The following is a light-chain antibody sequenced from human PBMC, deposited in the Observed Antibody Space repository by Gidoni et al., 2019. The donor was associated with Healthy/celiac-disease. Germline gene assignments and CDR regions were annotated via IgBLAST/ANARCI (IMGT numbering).Light chain of an antibody. CDR3: QQYNNWPPGFT. CDR1: QSVSSN. V-gene: IGKV3-15*01. Sequence: EIVMTQSPATLSVSPGVRATLSCRASQSVSSNLAWYQQKPGQAPRLLIYGASTRATGIPARFSGSGSGTEFTLTISSLQSEDFAVYYCQQYNNWPPGFTFGPXTKVDIK. J-gene: IGKJ3*01. CDR2: GAS.